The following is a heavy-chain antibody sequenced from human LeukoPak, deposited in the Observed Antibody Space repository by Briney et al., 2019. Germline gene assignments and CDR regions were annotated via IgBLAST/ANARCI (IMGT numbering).Heavy chain of an antibody. J-gene: IGHJ4*02. CDR3: AKDSSRRSYYDILTDYSYFDY. Sequence: GGSLRLFCAASGLTFSSYSMNWVRQARGKGLEWVSSISSSSSYIYYADSVKGRFTISRDNAKNSLYLQMNSLRAEDTAVYYCAKDSSRRSYYDILTDYSYFDYWGQGTMVTVSS. CDR1: GLTFSSYS. V-gene: IGHV3-21*01. CDR2: ISSSSSYI. D-gene: IGHD3-9*01.